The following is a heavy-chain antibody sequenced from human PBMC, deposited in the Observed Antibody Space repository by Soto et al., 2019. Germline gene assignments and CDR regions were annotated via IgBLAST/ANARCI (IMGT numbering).Heavy chain of an antibody. CDR3: ARPGLTYYYDSSGYQTNDY. Sequence: PGESLKISCKGSGYSFTSYWISWVRQMPGKGLEWMGRIDPGDSYTNYSPSFQGHVTISADKSISTAYLQWSSLKASDTAMYYCARPGLTYYYDSSGYQTNDYWGQGTLVTVSS. V-gene: IGHV5-10-1*01. CDR2: IDPGDSYT. CDR1: GYSFTSYW. D-gene: IGHD3-22*01. J-gene: IGHJ4*02.